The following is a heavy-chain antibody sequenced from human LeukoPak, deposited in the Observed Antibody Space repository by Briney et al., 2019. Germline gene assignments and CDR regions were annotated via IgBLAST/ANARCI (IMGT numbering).Heavy chain of an antibody. CDR2: ISGSGGST. V-gene: IGHV3-23*01. Sequence: GGSLRLSCAAAGFTFRSYAMSWGRQAPGKGLEWVSAISGSGGSTYYADSVKGRFTISRDNSKNTLYLQMNSLRAEDTAVYYCAKDPPMGIGSSWYANWFDPWGQGTLVTVSS. CDR3: AKDPPMGIGSSWYANWFDP. J-gene: IGHJ5*02. D-gene: IGHD6-13*01. CDR1: GFTFRSYA.